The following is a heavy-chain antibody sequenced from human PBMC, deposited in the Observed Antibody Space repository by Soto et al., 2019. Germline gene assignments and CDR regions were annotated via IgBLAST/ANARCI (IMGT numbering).Heavy chain of an antibody. D-gene: IGHD1-26*01. CDR2: IVPLSGTV. CDR1: GGTLSSSP. Sequence: QAQLVQSGAEVKKPGSSVRVSCQASGGTLSSSPVISWVRQAPGQGLEWLGGIVPLSGTVNYAQMFQARVMITAYEPTHTVYTDLQSMRSDDTAVYYCSSGRFSGSYYAYWGQVTLVTVSS. J-gene: IGHJ4*02. V-gene: IGHV1-69*01. CDR3: SSGRFSGSYYAY.